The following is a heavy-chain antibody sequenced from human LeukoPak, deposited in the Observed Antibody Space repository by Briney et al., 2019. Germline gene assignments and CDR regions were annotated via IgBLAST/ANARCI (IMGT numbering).Heavy chain of an antibody. J-gene: IGHJ4*02. Sequence: GGSLRLSCAASGFTFSSYEMNWVRQAPGKGLEWVSYISSSGSTIYYADSVKGRFTISRDNAKSSLYLQMNSLRAEDTAVYYCARGWLVGEPFDYWGQGTLVTVSS. D-gene: IGHD6-19*01. CDR2: ISSSGSTI. V-gene: IGHV3-48*03. CDR1: GFTFSSYE. CDR3: ARGWLVGEPFDY.